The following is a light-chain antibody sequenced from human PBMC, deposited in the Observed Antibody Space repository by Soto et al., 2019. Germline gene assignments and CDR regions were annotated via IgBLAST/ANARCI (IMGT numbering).Light chain of an antibody. CDR1: RNDIGTYNL. J-gene: IGLJ2*01. CDR3: SSYAGSFL. Sequence: QSALTQPASVSESPGQSISISCGGGRNDIGTYNLVSWYQQHPGKAPKLIIYEGNKRPSGVPDRFSGSESGNTASLTISGLQAEDEADYFCSSYAGSFLFGGGTKLTVL. V-gene: IGLV2-23*01. CDR2: EGN.